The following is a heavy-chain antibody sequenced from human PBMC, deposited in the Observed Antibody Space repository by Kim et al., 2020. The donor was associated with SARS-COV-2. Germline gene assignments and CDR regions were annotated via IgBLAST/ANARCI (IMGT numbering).Heavy chain of an antibody. D-gene: IGHD3-10*01. CDR1: GYTFTSYA. V-gene: IGHV7-4-1*02. J-gene: IGHJ4*02. CDR3: ARDSRATMVRGVIDY. CDR2: INTNTGNP. Sequence: ASVKVSCKASGYTFTSYAMNWVRQAPGQGLEWMGWINTNTGNPTYAQGFTGRFVFSLDTSVSTAYLQISSLKAEDTAVYYCARDSRATMVRGVIDYWGQGTLVTVSS.